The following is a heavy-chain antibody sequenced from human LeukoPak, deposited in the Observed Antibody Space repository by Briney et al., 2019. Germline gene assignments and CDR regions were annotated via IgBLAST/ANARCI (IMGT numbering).Heavy chain of an antibody. CDR3: ARSDRTGTPMYY. J-gene: IGHJ4*02. Sequence: GGSLRLSWAASGFTLSDYYMSWIRQAPGKGLEWVSYISSSGSTIYYADSVKGRFTISTDNAKNSLYLQMNSLRAEDTAVYYCARSDRTGTPMYYWGQGTLVTVSS. D-gene: IGHD1-7*01. V-gene: IGHV3-11*01. CDR1: GFTLSDYY. CDR2: ISSSGSTI.